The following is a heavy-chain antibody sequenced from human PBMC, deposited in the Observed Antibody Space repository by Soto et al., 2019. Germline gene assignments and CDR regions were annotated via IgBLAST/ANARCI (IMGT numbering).Heavy chain of an antibody. Sequence: GESLKISCKGSGYSFTSYWIGWVRQMPGKGLEWMGIIYPGDSDTRYSPSFQGQVTISADKSISTAYLQWSSLKASDTAMYYCATRQTRRGNSYGYLFFDFWCQGTLVTGSS. V-gene: IGHV5-51*01. D-gene: IGHD5-18*01. CDR2: IYPGDSDT. J-gene: IGHJ4*02. CDR1: GYSFTSYW. CDR3: ATRQTRRGNSYGYLFFDF.